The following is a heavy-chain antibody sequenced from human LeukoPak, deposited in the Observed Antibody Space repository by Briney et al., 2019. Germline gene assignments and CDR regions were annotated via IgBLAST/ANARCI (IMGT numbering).Heavy chain of an antibody. CDR3: ARFRVTMYYFDY. CDR1: GFIVSSNY. J-gene: IGHJ4*02. V-gene: IGHV3-53*01. Sequence: GGSLRLSCVASGFIVSSNYMSWVRQTPGKGLEWVSVIYSGGGTNYADSVKGRFTISRDRSKNTLYLQMNSLRAEDTAVYYCARFRVTMYYFDYWGQGTLVTVSS. CDR2: IYSGGGT. D-gene: IGHD4-17*01.